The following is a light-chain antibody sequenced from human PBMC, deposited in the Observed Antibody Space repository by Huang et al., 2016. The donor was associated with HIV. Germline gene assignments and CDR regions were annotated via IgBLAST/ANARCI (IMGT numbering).Light chain of an antibody. CDR3: QQRSSGVT. CDR2: DTS. CDR1: QSVGNY. Sequence: IVLTQSPATLSWYPGERVTLSCRASQSVGNYIAWYQQHPGQSPRLLIYDTSTRATGTPVRFSGSGSGTDFTLTISSLEPEDFAVYYCQQRSSGVTFGGGTKVQVK. J-gene: IGKJ4*01. V-gene: IGKV3-11*01.